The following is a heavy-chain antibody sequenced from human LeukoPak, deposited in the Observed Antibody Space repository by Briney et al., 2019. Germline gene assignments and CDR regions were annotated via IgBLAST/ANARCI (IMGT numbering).Heavy chain of an antibody. V-gene: IGHV3-23*01. CDR2: VSGSGDTT. CDR3: AKDHRGGY. CDR1: GFTFSNFV. Sequence: GGSLRLSCAASGFTFSNFVMSWVRQAPGKGLEWVSAVSGSGDTTYYPDSVKGRFTISRDNSRNTLFLQMNSLRAEGTAVYYCAKDHRGGYWGQGTLVTVSS. J-gene: IGHJ4*02. D-gene: IGHD2-15*01.